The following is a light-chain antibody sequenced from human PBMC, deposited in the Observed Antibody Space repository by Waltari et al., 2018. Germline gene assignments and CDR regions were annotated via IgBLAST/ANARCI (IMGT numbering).Light chain of an antibody. CDR1: SGIIDGTY. Sequence: FLLTQPHSVSESPGKTVTHSCTRTSGIIDGTYVQWYQQRPCSAPTTVIFEDSQRPSGVPDRFSGSVDISSNSASLTISGLETEDEADYYCQSYDGSNPVVFGGGTKLTVL. CDR2: EDS. V-gene: IGLV6-57*03. CDR3: QSYDGSNPVV. J-gene: IGLJ3*02.